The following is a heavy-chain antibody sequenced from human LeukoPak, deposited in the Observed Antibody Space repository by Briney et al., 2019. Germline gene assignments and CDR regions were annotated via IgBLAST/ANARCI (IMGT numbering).Heavy chain of an antibody. Sequence: ASVNLSCKASGYTFTGYYMHWVRQAPGQGLEWMGWINPNSSGTNYAQKFQDRVTMTRDTSISTAYMELSRLRSDDAAVYYCARSKSSGWYMFDYWGQGTLVTVSS. V-gene: IGHV1-2*02. J-gene: IGHJ4*02. CDR3: ARSKSSGWYMFDY. CDR2: INPNSSGT. CDR1: GYTFTGYY. D-gene: IGHD6-19*01.